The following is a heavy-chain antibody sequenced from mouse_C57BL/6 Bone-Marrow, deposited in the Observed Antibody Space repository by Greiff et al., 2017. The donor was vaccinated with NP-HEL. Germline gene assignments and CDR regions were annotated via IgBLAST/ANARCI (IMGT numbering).Heavy chain of an antibody. Sequence: QVQLQQSGPELVKPGASVKLSCKASGYTFTSYDINWVKHRPGQGLEWIGWIYPRDGSTKYNEKFKGKATLTVDTSSSTAYMQLSSLTSEDSAVYYCARWDYYGSSPFDYWGQGTTLTVSS. J-gene: IGHJ2*01. V-gene: IGHV1-85*01. CDR2: IYPRDGST. D-gene: IGHD1-1*01. CDR3: ARWDYYGSSPFDY. CDR1: GYTFTSYD.